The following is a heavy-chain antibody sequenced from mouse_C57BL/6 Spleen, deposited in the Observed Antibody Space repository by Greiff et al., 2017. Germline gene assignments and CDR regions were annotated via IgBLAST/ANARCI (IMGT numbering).Heavy chain of an antibody. Sequence: EVQLQESGGGLVKPGGSLKLSCAASGFTFSDYGMHWVRQAPEKGLEWVAYISSGSSTIYYADTVKGRFTISRDNAKNTLFLQMTSLRSEDTAMYYCARGYYYGSAGFAYWGQGTLVTVSA. CDR2: ISSGSSTI. CDR1: GFTFSDYG. V-gene: IGHV5-17*01. J-gene: IGHJ3*01. D-gene: IGHD1-1*01. CDR3: ARGYYYGSAGFAY.